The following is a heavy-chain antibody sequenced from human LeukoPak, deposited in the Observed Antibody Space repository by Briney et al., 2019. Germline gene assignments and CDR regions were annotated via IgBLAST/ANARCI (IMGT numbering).Heavy chain of an antibody. V-gene: IGHV4-59*01. D-gene: IGHD1-14*01. CDR3: ARALLRTDWFDP. CDR2: IYYSGST. Sequence: SETLSLTCTVSGGSISSYYWSWIRQPPGKGLEWIGYIYYSGSTNYNPSLKSRVTISVDTSKNQFSLKLSSMTAADTAVYYCARALLRTDWFDPWGQGTLVTVSS. CDR1: GGSISSYY. J-gene: IGHJ5*02.